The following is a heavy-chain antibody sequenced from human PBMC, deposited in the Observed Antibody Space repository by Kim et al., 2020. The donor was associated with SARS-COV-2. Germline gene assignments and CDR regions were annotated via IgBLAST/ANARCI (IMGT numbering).Heavy chain of an antibody. CDR3: ASSGSCLLGAFDV. Sequence: YAAKLQGRVTMPTDTSKRTAYMELRSLRSVDTAVYYCASSGSCLLGAFDVWGQGTMVTVSS. D-gene: IGHD2-15*01. V-gene: IGHV1-18*01. J-gene: IGHJ3*01.